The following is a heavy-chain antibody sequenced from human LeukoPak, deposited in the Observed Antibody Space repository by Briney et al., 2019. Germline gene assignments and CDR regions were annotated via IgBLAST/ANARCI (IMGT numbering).Heavy chain of an antibody. D-gene: IGHD1-26*01. CDR2: IYYSGST. J-gene: IGHJ3*02. V-gene: IGHV4-59*08. Sequence: SETLSLTCTVSGGSISSYYWSWIRQPPGKGLEWIGYIYYSGSTNYNPSLKSRVTISVDTSKNQFSLKLGSVTAADTAVYYCARRVGAIWSSAAGAFDIWGQGTMVTVSS. CDR3: ARRVGAIWSSAAGAFDI. CDR1: GGSISSYY.